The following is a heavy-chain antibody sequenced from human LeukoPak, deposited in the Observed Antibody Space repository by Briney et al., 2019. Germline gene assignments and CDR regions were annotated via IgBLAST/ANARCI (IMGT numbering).Heavy chain of an antibody. Sequence: SETLSLTCAVYGGSFSGYYWSWIRQPPGKGLEWIGEINHSGSTNYNPSLKSRVTISVDTSKNQFSLKLSSVTAADTAVYYCARLGTLDYWGQGTLATVSS. J-gene: IGHJ4*02. CDR3: ARLGTLDY. CDR2: INHSGST. V-gene: IGHV4-34*01. CDR1: GGSFSGYY.